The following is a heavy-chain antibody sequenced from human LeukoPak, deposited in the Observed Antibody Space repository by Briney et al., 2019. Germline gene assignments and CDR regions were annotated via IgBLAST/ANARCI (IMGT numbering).Heavy chain of an antibody. V-gene: IGHV3-23*01. J-gene: IGHJ4*02. D-gene: IGHD3-22*01. CDR1: GFTFSSYG. CDR2: ISGSGGST. CDR3: AKEYYYDSSDYYPY. Sequence: PGGTLRLSCSASGFTFSSYGMSWVRQAPGKGLEWVSAISGSGGSTYYADSVKGRFTISRDNSKNTLYLQMNSLRAEDTAVYYCAKEYYYDSSDYYPYWGQGTLVTVSS.